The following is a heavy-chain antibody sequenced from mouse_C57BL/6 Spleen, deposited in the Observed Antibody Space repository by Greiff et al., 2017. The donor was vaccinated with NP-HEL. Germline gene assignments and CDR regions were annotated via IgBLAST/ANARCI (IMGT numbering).Heavy chain of an antibody. V-gene: IGHV1-64*01. CDR3: ARGFITTVVEV. CDR1: GYTFNSYW. Sequence: QVQLQQPGAELVKPGASVKLSCKASGYTFNSYWMHWVKQRPGQGLEWIGMIHPNSGSTNYNEKFKSKATLTVDKSSSTAYMQLSSLTSEDSAVYYCARGFITTVVEVWGTGTTVTVSS. CDR2: IHPNSGST. D-gene: IGHD1-1*01. J-gene: IGHJ1*03.